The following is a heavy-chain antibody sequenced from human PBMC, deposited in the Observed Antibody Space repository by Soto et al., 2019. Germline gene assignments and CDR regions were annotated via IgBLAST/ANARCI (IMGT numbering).Heavy chain of an antibody. CDR2: IDHSGST. D-gene: IGHD2-15*01. CDR1: GGSFIAYY. J-gene: IGHJ6*02. Sequence: SETLSLTCAVNGGSFIAYYWTWSRQPPGRGLEWIGEIDHSGSTNYNPSLESRVTISIDTAKNRFSLNVTSVTAADTAVYYCVRGLRYSGMDVWGQGTTVTVSS. V-gene: IGHV4-34*01. CDR3: VRGLRYSGMDV.